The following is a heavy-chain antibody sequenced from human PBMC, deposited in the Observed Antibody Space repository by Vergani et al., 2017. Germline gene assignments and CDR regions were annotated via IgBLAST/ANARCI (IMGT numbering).Heavy chain of an antibody. CDR2: INPSGGST. D-gene: IGHD3-10*01. Sequence: QVQLVQSGAEVKKPGASVKVPCKASGYTFTSYYMHWVRQAPGQGLEWMGIINPSGGSTSYAQKFQGRVTMTRDTSTSTVYMELSSLRSEDTAVYYCARDSAVITMVRGVIGWFDPWGQGTLVTVSS. CDR3: ARDSAVITMVRGVIGWFDP. J-gene: IGHJ5*02. V-gene: IGHV1-46*03. CDR1: GYTFTSYY.